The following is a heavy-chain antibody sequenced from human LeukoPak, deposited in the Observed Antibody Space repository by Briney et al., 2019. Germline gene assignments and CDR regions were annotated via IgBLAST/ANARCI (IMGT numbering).Heavy chain of an antibody. J-gene: IGHJ2*01. CDR1: GGSINSRDYY. V-gene: IGHV4-39*01. D-gene: IGHD2-2*02. Sequence: PSETLSLTCAVSGGSINSRDYYWGWIRQPPGKGLEWVASIYYTESTFHNPSLKSLVIISVDTSKSLFSLKLTSVTAADSAIYYCARQTIASVTGYMLFDLWGRGTLVIVSS. CDR3: ARQTIASVTGYMLFDL. CDR2: IYYTEST.